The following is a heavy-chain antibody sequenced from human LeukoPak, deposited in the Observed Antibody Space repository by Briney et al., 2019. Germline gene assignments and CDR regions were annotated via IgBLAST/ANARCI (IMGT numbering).Heavy chain of an antibody. CDR1: GFTFDDYA. V-gene: IGHV3-9*01. CDR2: ISWNSGSI. J-gene: IGHJ6*03. Sequence: GRSLRLSCAASGFTFDDYAMHWVRQAPEKGLEWVSGISWNSGSIGYADSVKGRFTISRDNAKNSLYLQMNSLRAEDTALYYCAKDGSGYYYYYYYMDVWGKGTTVTVSS. CDR3: AKDGSGYYYYYYYMDV. D-gene: IGHD3-22*01.